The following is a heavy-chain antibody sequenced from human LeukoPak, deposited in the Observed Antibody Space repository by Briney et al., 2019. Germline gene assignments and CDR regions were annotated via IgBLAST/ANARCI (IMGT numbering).Heavy chain of an antibody. CDR1: GFTFSSYS. J-gene: IGHJ4*02. D-gene: IGHD2-15*01. V-gene: IGHV3-72*01. CDR2: TRNKANSYTT. CDR3: ARAGYCGAGTCYSDYYDY. Sequence: GGSLRLSCAVSGFTFSSYSMNWVRQAPGKGLEWVGRTRNKANSYTTKYAASVEGRFTISRDTSKNLLYLQLNSLKTEDTAVYYCARAGYCGAGTCYSDYYDYWGQGTLVTVSS.